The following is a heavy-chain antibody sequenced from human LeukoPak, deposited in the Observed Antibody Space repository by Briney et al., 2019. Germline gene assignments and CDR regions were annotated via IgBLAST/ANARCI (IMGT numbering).Heavy chain of an antibody. V-gene: IGHV3-48*03. Sequence: GGSLRLSCAASGFTFSSYEMNWVRQAPGKGLEWVSYISSGSTIYDADSVKGRFTISRDNAKNSLYLQMNSLRAEDTAVYYCARESIAVAGAPFDYWAREPWSPSPQ. CDR1: GFTFSSYE. CDR3: ARESIAVAGAPFDY. J-gene: IGHJ4*02. D-gene: IGHD6-19*01. CDR2: ISSGSTI.